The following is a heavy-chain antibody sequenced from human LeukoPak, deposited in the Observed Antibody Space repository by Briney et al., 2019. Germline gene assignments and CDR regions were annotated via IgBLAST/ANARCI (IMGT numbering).Heavy chain of an antibody. V-gene: IGHV4-31*03. CDR2: IYYSGST. Sequence: PSETLSLTCTVSGGSISSSSYYWGWIRQHPGKGLEWIGHIYYSGSTFYNASLKSRVTISVDTSKSQFSLKMRSVTAADTAVYYCARLPYSDILTGSNWFDPWGQGILVTVS. J-gene: IGHJ5*02. CDR3: ARLPYSDILTGSNWFDP. D-gene: IGHD3-9*01. CDR1: GGSISSSSYY.